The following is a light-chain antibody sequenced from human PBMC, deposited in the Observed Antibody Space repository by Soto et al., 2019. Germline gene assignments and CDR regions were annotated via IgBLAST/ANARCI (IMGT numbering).Light chain of an antibody. CDR1: QSMNSW. J-gene: IGKJ1*01. V-gene: IGKV1-5*01. CDR3: QQYNSYPWT. CDR2: DAS. Sequence: DIQMTQSPSTLSASVGDRVTITCRASQSMNSWSAWYQQKPGKAPKLLIYDASSLESGVPSRFSGSGSGTEFTLTISSLQPDDFTTYYCQQYNSYPWTFGQGTKVEIK.